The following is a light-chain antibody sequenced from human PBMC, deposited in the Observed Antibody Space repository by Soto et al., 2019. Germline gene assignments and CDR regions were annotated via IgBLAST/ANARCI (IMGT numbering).Light chain of an antibody. Sequence: DIQMTQSPSTLSGSVGDRVTITCRASQTISSWLAWYQQKPGKAPKLLIYDASNLESGVPSRFSGSGSGTDFTLTISSLQPDDFATYYCHQYNTWTFGQGTKVDIK. CDR1: QTISSW. CDR2: DAS. CDR3: HQYNTWT. V-gene: IGKV1-5*01. J-gene: IGKJ1*01.